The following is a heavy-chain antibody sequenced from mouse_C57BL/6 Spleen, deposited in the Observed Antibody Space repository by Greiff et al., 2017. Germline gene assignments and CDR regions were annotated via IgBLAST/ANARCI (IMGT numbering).Heavy chain of an antibody. Sequence: VKLMESGPELVKPGASVKISCKASGYAFSSSWMNWVKQRPGKGLEWIGRIYPGDGDTNYNGKFKGKATLTADKSSSTAYMQLSSLTSEDSAVYFCARFPSTVVATDWYFDVWGTGTTVTVSS. D-gene: IGHD1-1*01. CDR1: GYAFSSSW. CDR2: IYPGDGDT. CDR3: ARFPSTVVATDWYFDV. J-gene: IGHJ1*03. V-gene: IGHV1-82*01.